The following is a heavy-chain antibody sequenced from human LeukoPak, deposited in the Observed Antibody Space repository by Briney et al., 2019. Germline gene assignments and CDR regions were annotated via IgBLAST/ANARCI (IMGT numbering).Heavy chain of an antibody. CDR3: ARYIVSYPHDAFDI. J-gene: IGHJ3*02. CDR1: GGSISSYY. CDR2: IYYSGST. D-gene: IGHD1-26*01. V-gene: IGHV4-59*01. Sequence: SETLSLTCTVSGGSISSYYWSWIRQPPGKGLEWIGYIYYSGSTSYNPSLKSRVTISVDTSKKQFPLKLSSVTAADTAFYYCARYIVSYPHDAFDIWGQGTMVTVSS.